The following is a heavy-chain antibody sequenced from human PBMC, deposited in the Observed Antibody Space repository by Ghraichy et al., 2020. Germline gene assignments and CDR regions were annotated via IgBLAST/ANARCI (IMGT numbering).Heavy chain of an antibody. CDR2: INWNGGST. CDR3: ARDIGYCSSTSCPGHFDP. CDR1: GFTFDDYG. V-gene: IGHV3-20*01. J-gene: IGHJ5*02. D-gene: IGHD2-2*01. Sequence: GGSLRLSCAASGFTFDDYGMSWVRQAPGKGLEWVSGINWNGGSTGYADSVKGRFTISRDNAKNSLYLQMNSLRAEDTALYHCARDIGYCSSTSCPGHFDPWGQGTLVTVSS.